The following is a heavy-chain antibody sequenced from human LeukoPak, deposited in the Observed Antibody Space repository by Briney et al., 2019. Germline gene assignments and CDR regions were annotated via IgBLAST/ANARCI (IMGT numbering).Heavy chain of an antibody. J-gene: IGHJ4*02. Sequence: GASVKVSCKASGYTFTGYYMHWVRQAPGQGLEWMGWINPNSGGTNYAQKFQGRVTMTRDTSISTAYMELSRLRSDDTAVYYCARGSGYGDTPFDYWGQGTLVTVSS. CDR1: GYTFTGYY. D-gene: IGHD5-12*01. V-gene: IGHV1-2*02. CDR3: ARGSGYGDTPFDY. CDR2: INPNSGGT.